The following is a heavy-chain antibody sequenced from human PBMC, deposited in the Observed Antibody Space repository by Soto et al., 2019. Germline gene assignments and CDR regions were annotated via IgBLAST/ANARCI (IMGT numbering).Heavy chain of an antibody. D-gene: IGHD2-15*01. CDR3: ARAGYCSGGSCYDCYYYYYYMDV. CDR1: GGSFSGYY. CDR2: INHSGST. Sequence: PSETLSLTCAVYGGSFSGYYWSWIRQPPGKGLEWIGEINHSGSTNYNPSLKSRVTISVDTSKNQFSLKLSSVTAADTAVYYCARAGYCSGGSCYDCYYYYYYMDVWGKGTTVTVSS. V-gene: IGHV4-34*01. J-gene: IGHJ6*03.